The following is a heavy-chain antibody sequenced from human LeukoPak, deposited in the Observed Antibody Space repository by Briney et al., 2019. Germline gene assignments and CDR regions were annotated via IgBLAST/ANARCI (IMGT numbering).Heavy chain of an antibody. D-gene: IGHD6-19*01. CDR2: IKEDGSSQ. V-gene: IGHV3-7*03. J-gene: IGHJ4*02. CDR1: GFTFSHSW. CDR3: VKDSGWFHFDS. Sequence: GGSLRLSCVASGFTFSHSWMTWVRQAPGKGLEWVGHIKEDGSSQNYADSVKGRFTISRDNAKSSLHLQMNGLRAEDTAIYYCVKDSGWFHFDSWGQGTLVTVSS.